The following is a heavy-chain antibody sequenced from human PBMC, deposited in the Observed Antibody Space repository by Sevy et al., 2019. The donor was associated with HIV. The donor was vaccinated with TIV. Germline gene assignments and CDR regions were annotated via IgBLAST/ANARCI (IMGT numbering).Heavy chain of an antibody. V-gene: IGHV3-30-3*01. D-gene: IGHD3-10*01. CDR2: LSYDGSNK. CDR3: ARGPSGSYYNADY. CDR1: EFTFSSYA. Sequence: GGSLRLSCAASEFTFSSYAMHWLRQAPGKGLEWVAVLSYDGSNKYYADSVKGRFTISRDNSKNTLYLQMNSLRAEDTAVYYCARGPSGSYYNADYWGQGTLVTVSS. J-gene: IGHJ4*02.